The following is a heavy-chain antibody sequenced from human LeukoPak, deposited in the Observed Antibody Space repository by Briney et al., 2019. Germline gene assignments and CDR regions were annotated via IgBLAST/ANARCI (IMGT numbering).Heavy chain of an antibody. CDR2: IYYSGST. CDR1: GGSISSGGYS. J-gene: IGHJ4*02. V-gene: IGHV4-61*08. Sequence: SQTLSLTCAVSGGSISSGGYSWSWIRQPPGKGLEWIGYIYYSGSTNYNPSLKSRVTISVDTSKNQFSLKLSSVTAADTAVYYCARGPVSSATGGNFFDYWGQGTLVTVSS. CDR3: ARGPVSSATGGNFFDY. D-gene: IGHD5-24*01.